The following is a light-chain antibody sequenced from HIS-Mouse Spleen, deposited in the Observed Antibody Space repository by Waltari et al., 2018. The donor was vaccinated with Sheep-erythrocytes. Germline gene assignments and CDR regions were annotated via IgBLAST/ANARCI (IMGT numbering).Light chain of an antibody. CDR2: EGS. J-gene: IGLJ3*02. Sequence: QSALTQPASASGSPGQSITISCTGTSSDVGSYNLVSWYHQHPGNAPKLLIYEGSKRPSGVSNRFSGSKSGNTASLTISGLQAEDEADYYCCSYAGSSTPWVFGGGTKLTVL. CDR3: CSYAGSSTPWV. V-gene: IGLV2-23*01. CDR1: SSDVGSYNL.